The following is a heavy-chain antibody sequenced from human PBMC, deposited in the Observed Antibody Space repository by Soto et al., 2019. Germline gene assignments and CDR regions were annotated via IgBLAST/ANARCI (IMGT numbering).Heavy chain of an antibody. CDR2: IYPGDSDI. CDR1: GYNFATYW. V-gene: IGHV5-51*01. D-gene: IGHD3-16*01. Sequence: GESLKISCKGSGYNFATYWIGWVRQMPGKGLEWMGIIYPGDSDIRYSPSFQGQVTISVDKSISTAYLQWYSLKASDNAIYFCAVNGGGRDMDVWGQGTTVTVS. CDR3: AVNGGGRDMDV. J-gene: IGHJ6*02.